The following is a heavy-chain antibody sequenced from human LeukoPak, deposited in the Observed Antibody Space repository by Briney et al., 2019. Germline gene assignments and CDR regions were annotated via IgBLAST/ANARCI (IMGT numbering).Heavy chain of an antibody. CDR3: ASMLPATAIHFDY. CDR1: GGSFSGYY. Sequence: SETLSLTCAVYGGSFSGYYWSWIRQPPGKGLAWIGEINHSGSTNYNPSLKSRVTISVDTSKNQFSLKLSSVTAADTAVYYCASMLPATAIHFDYWGQGTLVTVSS. V-gene: IGHV4-34*01. J-gene: IGHJ4*02. CDR2: INHSGST. D-gene: IGHD2-2*02.